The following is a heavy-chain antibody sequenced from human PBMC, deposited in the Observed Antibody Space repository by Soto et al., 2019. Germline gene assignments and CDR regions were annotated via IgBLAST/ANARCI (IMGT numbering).Heavy chain of an antibody. V-gene: IGHV3-21*01. CDR2: ISSSSSYI. J-gene: IGHJ3*02. CDR3: ARDLSTLNAFDI. CDR1: GFTFSSYS. D-gene: IGHD2-2*01. Sequence: GGSLRLSCAASGFTFSSYSMNWVRQAPGKGLEWVSSISSSSSYIYYADSVKGRFTISRDNAKNSLYLQMNSLRAEDTAVYCCARDLSTLNAFDIWGQGTMVTVSS.